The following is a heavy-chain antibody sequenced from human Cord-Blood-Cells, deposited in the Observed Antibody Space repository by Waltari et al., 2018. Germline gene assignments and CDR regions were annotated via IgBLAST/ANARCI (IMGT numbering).Heavy chain of an antibody. D-gene: IGHD3-10*01. CDR2: ISSNGGST. V-gene: IGHV3-64*01. CDR1: GSHFSSYA. Sequence: EVQLVESGGGLVQPGGSLRLSCAASGSHFSSYAMHWVRQAPGKGLEYVSAISSNGGSTYYANSVKGRFTISRDNSKNTLYLQMGSLRAEDMAVYYCARGSGSLHAFDIWGQGTMVTVSS. J-gene: IGHJ3*02. CDR3: ARGSGSLHAFDI.